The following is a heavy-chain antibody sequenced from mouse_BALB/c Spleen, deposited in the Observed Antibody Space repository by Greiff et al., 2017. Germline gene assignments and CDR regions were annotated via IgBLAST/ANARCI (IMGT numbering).Heavy chain of an antibody. D-gene: IGHD1-1*01. CDR1: GYSITSDYA. Sequence: EVKLVESGPGLVKPSQSLSLTCTVTGYSITSDYAWNWIRQFPGNKLEWMGYISYSGSTSYNPSLKSRISITRDTSKNQFFLQLNSVTTEDTATYYCARRYYDAMDYWGQGTSVTVSS. CDR3: ARRYYDAMDY. V-gene: IGHV3-2*02. CDR2: ISYSGST. J-gene: IGHJ4*01.